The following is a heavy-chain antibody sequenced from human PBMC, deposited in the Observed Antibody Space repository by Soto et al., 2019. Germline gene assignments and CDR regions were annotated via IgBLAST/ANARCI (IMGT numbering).Heavy chain of an antibody. Sequence: GGSLRLSCEASGFTFSSYAMSWVRQAPGKGLEWVSSINRNGSSANYADSVKGRFTISRDDSKNILSLQMNSLRAVDTAIDYCTKYYYFDCWSQEPLVTVS. D-gene: IGHD3-10*01. CDR2: INRNGSSA. V-gene: IGHV3-23*01. J-gene: IGHJ4*02. CDR3: TKYYYFDC. CDR1: GFTFSSYA.